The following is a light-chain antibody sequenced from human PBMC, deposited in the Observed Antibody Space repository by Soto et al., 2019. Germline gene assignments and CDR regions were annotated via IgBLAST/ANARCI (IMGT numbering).Light chain of an antibody. CDR1: SSDVGGYNY. CDR3: SSYTTNSTWV. CDR2: EVS. V-gene: IGLV2-14*01. J-gene: IGLJ3*02. Sequence: QSVLTQPASVSGSPGQSITISCTGTSSDVGGYNYVSWYQQHPGKAPELIIYEVSNRPSGVSNRFSGSKSGNTASLTISGLQAEDEADYYCSSYTTNSTWVFGGGTKVTVL.